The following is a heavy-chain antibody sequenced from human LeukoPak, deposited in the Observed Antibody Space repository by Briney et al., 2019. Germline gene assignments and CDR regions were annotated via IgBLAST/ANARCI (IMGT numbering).Heavy chain of an antibody. CDR3: AREFRLDYYDSSGYHSDYLDY. V-gene: IGHV1-69*05. D-gene: IGHD3-22*01. CDR1: GGTFSGYA. CDR2: IIPIFGTA. Sequence: VASVKVSCKASGGTFSGYAISWVRQAPGQGLEWMGGIIPIFGTANYAQKFQGRVTITTDESTSTAYMELSSLRSEDTAVYYCAREFRLDYYDSSGYHSDYLDYWGQGTLVSVPS. J-gene: IGHJ4*02.